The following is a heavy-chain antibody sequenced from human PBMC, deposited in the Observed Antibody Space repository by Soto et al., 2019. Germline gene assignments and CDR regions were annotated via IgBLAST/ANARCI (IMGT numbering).Heavy chain of an antibody. CDR3: ARDYYDSSGYYPYSWFDP. CDR1: GFTFSSYA. V-gene: IGHV3-30-3*01. CDR2: ISYDGSNK. Sequence: SLRLSCAASGFTFSSYAMHWVRQAPGKGLEWVAVISYDGSNKYYADSVKGRFTISRDNSKNTLYLQMNSLRAEDTAVYYCARDYYDSSGYYPYSWFDPWGQGTLVTVSS. J-gene: IGHJ5*02. D-gene: IGHD3-22*01.